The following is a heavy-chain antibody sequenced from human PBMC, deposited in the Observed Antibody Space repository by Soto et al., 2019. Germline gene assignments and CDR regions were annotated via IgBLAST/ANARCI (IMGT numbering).Heavy chain of an antibody. CDR1: GFIVSSSY. D-gene: IGHD6-13*01. CDR2: LYSDGRT. CDR3: ARCSGWYGQCYFDC. Sequence: DVQLVETGGGLIQPGGSLRLSCAASGFIVSSSYMSWVRQAPGKGLEWVSVLYSDGRTYYADAVKGRFTISSDNSKNTLYLQMNSLSAADTAVYYWARCSGWYGQCYFDCWGQGTLVTVSS. J-gene: IGHJ4*02. V-gene: IGHV3-53*02.